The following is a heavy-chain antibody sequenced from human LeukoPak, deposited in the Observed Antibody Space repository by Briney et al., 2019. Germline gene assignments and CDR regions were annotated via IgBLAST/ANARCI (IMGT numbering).Heavy chain of an antibody. D-gene: IGHD3-22*01. CDR3: ARDPGYYDSSGYYYPNYLDY. Sequence: GGSLRLSCAASGNYWMHWVRQAPGKGLVWVSHINSDGSWTSYADSVKGRFTISKDNAKNTLYLQMSSLRAEDTAVYYCARDPGYYDSSGYYYPNYLDYWGQGTLVTVSS. J-gene: IGHJ4*02. CDR2: INSDGSWT. V-gene: IGHV3-74*01. CDR1: GNYW.